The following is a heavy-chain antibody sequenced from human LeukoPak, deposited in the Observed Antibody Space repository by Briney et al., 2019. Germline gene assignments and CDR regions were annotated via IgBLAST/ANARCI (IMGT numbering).Heavy chain of an antibody. CDR2: INPNSGGT. J-gene: IGHJ4*02. V-gene: IGHV1-2*02. Sequence: ASVKVSCKASGYTFTGYYMHWVRQAPGQGLEWMGWINPNSGGTNYAQKLQGRVTMTRDTSISTAYMELSRLRSDDTAVYYCARGTGDSSGTPFDYWGQGTLVTVSS. CDR1: GYTFTGYY. CDR3: ARGTGDSSGTPFDY. D-gene: IGHD3-22*01.